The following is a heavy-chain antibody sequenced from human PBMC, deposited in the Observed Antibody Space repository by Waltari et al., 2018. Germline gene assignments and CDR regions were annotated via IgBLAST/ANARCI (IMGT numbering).Heavy chain of an antibody. CDR2: MNTNSGNT. CDR3: ARRNQLLVYYYGMDV. D-gene: IGHD2-2*01. V-gene: IGHV1-8*01. Sequence: QVQLVQSGAEVKKPGASVKVSCKASGYTFTSYDINWVRQATGQGLEWMGWMNTNSGNTGYAQKFQGRVTMTRNTSISTAYMELSSLRSEDTAVYYCARRNQLLVYYYGMDVWGQGTTVTVSS. J-gene: IGHJ6*02. CDR1: GYTFTSYD.